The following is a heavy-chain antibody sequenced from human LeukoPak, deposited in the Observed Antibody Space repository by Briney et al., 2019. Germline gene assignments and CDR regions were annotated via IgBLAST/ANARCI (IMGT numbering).Heavy chain of an antibody. CDR3: ARVPSNLLAPDY. V-gene: IGHV4-34*01. D-gene: IGHD2-8*01. CDR1: GGSFSGYY. Sequence: SETLSLTCAVYGGSFSGYYWSWIRQPPGKGLGWIGEINHSGSTNYNPSLKSRVTISVDRSKNQFSLKLSSVTAADTAVYYCARVPSNLLAPDYWGQGTLVTVSS. J-gene: IGHJ4*02. CDR2: INHSGST.